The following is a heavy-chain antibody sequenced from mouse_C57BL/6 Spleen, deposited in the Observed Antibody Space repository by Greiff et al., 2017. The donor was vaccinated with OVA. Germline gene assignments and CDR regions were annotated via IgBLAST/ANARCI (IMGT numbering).Heavy chain of an antibody. D-gene: IGHD4-1*01. CDR3: ARGELGRVDY. V-gene: IGHV1-69*01. CDR2: IDPSDSYT. CDR1: GYNFTSYW. Sequence: QVQLQQPGAELVMPGASVKLSCKASGYNFTSYWMHWVTQRPGQGLEWIGEIDPSDSYTNYNQKFKGKSTLTVDKSSSTAYMQLSSLTSEDSAVYYCARGELGRVDYWGQGTTLTVSS. J-gene: IGHJ2*01.